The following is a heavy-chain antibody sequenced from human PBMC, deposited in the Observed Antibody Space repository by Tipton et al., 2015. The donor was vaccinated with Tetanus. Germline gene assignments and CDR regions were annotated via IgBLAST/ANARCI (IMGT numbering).Heavy chain of an antibody. CDR1: GFIFSNYK. V-gene: IGHV3-21*01. CDR2: ISSTTSYI. CDR3: ASGGTLDY. Sequence: GSLRLSCEVSGFIFSNYKMNWVRQAPGKGLEWISSISSTTSYIYYAGSVKGRFTISRDNAKNSLYLHMSSLRGEDTAVYYCASGGTLDYWGQGTMVTVSS. D-gene: IGHD3-16*01. J-gene: IGHJ4*02.